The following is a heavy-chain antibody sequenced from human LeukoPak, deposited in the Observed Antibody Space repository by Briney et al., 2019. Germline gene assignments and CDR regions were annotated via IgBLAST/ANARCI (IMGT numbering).Heavy chain of an antibody. CDR3: ARDDGLFRYFDL. CDR1: GFTFSSYD. Sequence: GGSLRLSCAASGFTFSSYDMHWARQATGKGLEWVSAIGTAGDTYYPGSVKGRFTISRENAKNSLYLQMNSLRAEDTAVYYCARDDGLFRYFDLWGRGTLVTVS. CDR2: IGTAGDT. V-gene: IGHV3-13*01. J-gene: IGHJ2*01. D-gene: IGHD3/OR15-3a*01.